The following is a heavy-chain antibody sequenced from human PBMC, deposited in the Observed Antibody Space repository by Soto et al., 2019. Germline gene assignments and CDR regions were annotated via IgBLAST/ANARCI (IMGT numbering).Heavy chain of an antibody. D-gene: IGHD6-19*01. CDR1: GGTFSSYT. CDR2: IIPILGIA. CDR3: ARDGRIAVAGIGAFDI. V-gene: IGHV1-69*08. J-gene: IGHJ3*02. Sequence: QVQLVQSGAEVKKPGSSVKVSCKASGGTFSSYTISSVRQAPGQGLEWLGRIIPILGIANYAQKFQGRVTITADKSTSAASMELSSLRSEDTAVYYCARDGRIAVAGIGAFDIGGQGTMVTVSS.